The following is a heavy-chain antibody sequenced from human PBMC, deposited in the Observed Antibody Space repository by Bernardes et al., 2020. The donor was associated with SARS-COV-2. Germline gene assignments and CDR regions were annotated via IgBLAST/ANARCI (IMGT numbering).Heavy chain of an antibody. V-gene: IGHV3-7*03. CDR2: IKPDGSQR. CDR1: GFTFNFYW. D-gene: IGHD3-22*01. CDR3: VRDGDYYHDNNGNEYFHR. Sequence: GGSLRLSCAGSGFTFNFYWMTWVRQAPGKGLEWVANIKPDGSQRFYIDSVKGRFTISRDNAKNSLDLQMNSLRTEDTAVYYCVRDGDYYHDNNGNEYFHRWGQGTLVTVSS. J-gene: IGHJ1*01.